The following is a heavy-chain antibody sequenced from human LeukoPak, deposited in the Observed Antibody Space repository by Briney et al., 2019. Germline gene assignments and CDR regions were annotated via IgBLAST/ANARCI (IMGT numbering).Heavy chain of an antibody. CDR2: IKQDGSEK. Sequence: GGSLRLSCAASRFTFSSYWMTWVRQAPGKGLEWVANIKQDGSEKYYVGSVKGRFTISRDNTKNSLYLQMNSLRAEDTAVYYCARASNPWLQLRWGQGTLVTVSS. J-gene: IGHJ4*02. CDR1: RFTFSSYW. D-gene: IGHD5-24*01. CDR3: ARASNPWLQLR. V-gene: IGHV3-7*05.